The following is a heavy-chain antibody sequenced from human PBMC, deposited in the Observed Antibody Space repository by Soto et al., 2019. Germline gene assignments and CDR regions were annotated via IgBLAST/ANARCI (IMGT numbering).Heavy chain of an antibody. CDR1: GFTFTNYA. CDR3: AKTLQYNYFDS. CDR2: IYGSSDGT. J-gene: IGHJ5*01. V-gene: IGHV3-23*01. Sequence: GGLLRLPCAASGFTFTNYAMTWVLQAPGKGLEWVSTIYGSSDGTYNADSVKGRFTISRDNSKNTVYLQMNSLRAQDTAMYYCAKTLQYNYFDSWXQGTLVTVSS. D-gene: IGHD1-1*01.